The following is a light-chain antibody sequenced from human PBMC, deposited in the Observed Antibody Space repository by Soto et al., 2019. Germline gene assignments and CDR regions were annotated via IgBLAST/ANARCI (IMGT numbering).Light chain of an antibody. CDR2: DNI. J-gene: IGLJ3*02. CDR3: AAWGDNMNGWV. Sequence: QSVLTQPPSASGTPGPRVTISCSGSSSNIGNNAVNWYQQFPGKAPKLLIYDNIQRPSGVPDRFSGSKSGTSASVAISGLQSEDEADYYCAAWGDNMNGWVFGGGTTLTVL. CDR1: SSNIGNNA. V-gene: IGLV1-44*01.